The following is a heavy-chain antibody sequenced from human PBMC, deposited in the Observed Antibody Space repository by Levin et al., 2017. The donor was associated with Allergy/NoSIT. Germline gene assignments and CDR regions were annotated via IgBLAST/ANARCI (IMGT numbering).Heavy chain of an antibody. CDR2: ISSSSSTI. Sequence: PGESLKISCAASGFTFSRNSMNWVRQAPGKGLEWVSYISSSSSTIYYADSVKGRFTISRDNAKNSLYLQMNSLRDEDTAVYYCARDQMSYYGSGSYDYWGQGTLVTVSS. V-gene: IGHV3-48*02. CDR1: GFTFSRNS. CDR3: ARDQMSYYGSGSYDY. J-gene: IGHJ4*02. D-gene: IGHD3-10*01.